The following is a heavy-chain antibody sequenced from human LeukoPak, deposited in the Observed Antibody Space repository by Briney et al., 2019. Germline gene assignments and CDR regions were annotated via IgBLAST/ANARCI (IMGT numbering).Heavy chain of an antibody. Sequence: SQTLSLTCAISGDSVSRNSAAWNWIRQSPSRGLEWLGRTYYRSKWYNDYAVSVKSRISISPDTSKNQFSLQLNSVTPEDTAVYYCAKLITMIVVAIDHDHDAFDIWGQGTMVTVSS. V-gene: IGHV6-1*01. CDR3: AKLITMIVVAIDHDHDAFDI. D-gene: IGHD3-22*01. J-gene: IGHJ3*02. CDR1: GDSVSRNSAA. CDR2: TYYRSKWYN.